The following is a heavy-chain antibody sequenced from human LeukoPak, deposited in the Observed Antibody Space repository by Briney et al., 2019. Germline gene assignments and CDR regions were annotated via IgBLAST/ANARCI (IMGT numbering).Heavy chain of an antibody. V-gene: IGHV3-15*07. CDR1: GFTFSNAW. Sequence: GGSLRLSCAASGFTFSNAWMNWVRQAPGKGLEWVGRIKSKAYGGTTDYAAPVKGRFTISRDDSKNTLYPQMNSLKTEDTAVYYCTTDYGSSISSYYYYGMDVWGQGTTVIVSS. CDR3: TTDYGSSISSYYYYGMDV. CDR2: IKSKAYGGTT. J-gene: IGHJ6*02. D-gene: IGHD2-21*01.